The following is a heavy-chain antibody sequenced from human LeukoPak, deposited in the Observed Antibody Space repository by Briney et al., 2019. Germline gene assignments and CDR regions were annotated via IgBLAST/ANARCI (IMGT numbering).Heavy chain of an antibody. D-gene: IGHD6-19*01. CDR2: ISSGSSYI. Sequence: GGSLRLSCAASGFTFSYYSMNWVRQAPGKGLEWVSSISSGSSYIYYADSVKGRFTISRDNAKNSLYLQMNSLGAEDTAVYYCARDQGSDWSLPFDYWGQGTLVTVSS. V-gene: IGHV3-21*01. CDR1: GFTFSYYS. CDR3: ARDQGSDWSLPFDY. J-gene: IGHJ4*02.